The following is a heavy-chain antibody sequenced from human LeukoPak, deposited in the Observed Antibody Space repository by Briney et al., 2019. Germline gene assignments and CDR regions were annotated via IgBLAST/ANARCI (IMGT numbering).Heavy chain of an antibody. CDR1: GGSITSYY. V-gene: IGHV4-59*12. Sequence: SETLSLTCTVSGGSITSYYWSWIRQPPGKGLEWIGYIYYSGSTNYNPSLKSRVTISVDTSKNQFSLKLSSVTAADTAVYYCARKAPRTYCSSTSCYNHYYYYMDVWGKGTTVTVSS. J-gene: IGHJ6*03. D-gene: IGHD2-2*02. CDR3: ARKAPRTYCSSTSCYNHYYYYMDV. CDR2: IYYSGST.